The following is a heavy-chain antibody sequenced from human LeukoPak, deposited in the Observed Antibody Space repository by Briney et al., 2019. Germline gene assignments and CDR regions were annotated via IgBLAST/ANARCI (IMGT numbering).Heavy chain of an antibody. CDR2: IYYSGGT. Sequence: KPSENLSPTCTFSGDSLRRSGNYLGWVRQPPGEGPGWVGSIYYSGGTYYTPSFKSRVTISVDTSKNQFSLRLSSVTAADTAVYYCARHCPPDDFYFDSWGQGTLVTVSS. CDR3: ARHCPPDDFYFDS. V-gene: IGHV4-39*01. D-gene: IGHD3-3*01. CDR1: GDSLRRSGNY. J-gene: IGHJ4*02.